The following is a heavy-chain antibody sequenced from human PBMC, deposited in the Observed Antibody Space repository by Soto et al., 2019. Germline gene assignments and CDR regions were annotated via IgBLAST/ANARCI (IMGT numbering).Heavy chain of an antibody. CDR1: RFSFSTYG. D-gene: IGHD5-18*01. J-gene: IGHJ3*02. Sequence: GGSLRLSCAASRFSFSTYGMHWVRQPPGKGLEWVAVISYDGREKYYADSVKGRFTISRDNSKNTLYLQMDSLSTEETAVYFCAKDGRYNYDTESFDIWGQGTMVTVSS. CDR2: ISYDGREK. V-gene: IGHV3-30*18. CDR3: AKDGRYNYDTESFDI.